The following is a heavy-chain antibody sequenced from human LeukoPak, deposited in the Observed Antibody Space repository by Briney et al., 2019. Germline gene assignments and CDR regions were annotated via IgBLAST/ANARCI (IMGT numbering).Heavy chain of an antibody. CDR1: GYTFTSYG. D-gene: IGHD3-9*01. CDR3: ARDSPVRYFDWSLPEGDHYYGMDV. CDR2: ISAYNGNT. Sequence: ASAKVSCKASGYTFTSYGITWVRQAPGQGLEWMGWISAYNGNTNYAQNLQGRVTMTTDTSTSTAYMELRSLRSDDTAVYYCARDSPVRYFDWSLPEGDHYYGMDVWGKGTTVTVSS. J-gene: IGHJ6*04. V-gene: IGHV1-18*04.